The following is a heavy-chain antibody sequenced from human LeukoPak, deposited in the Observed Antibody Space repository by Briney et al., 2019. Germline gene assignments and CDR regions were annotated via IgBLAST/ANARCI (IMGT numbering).Heavy chain of an antibody. V-gene: IGHV4-59*01. CDR1: GGSISSYY. D-gene: IGHD5-24*01. CDR3: ARAMASPYFDY. CDR2: IYYSGST. J-gene: IGHJ4*02. Sequence: SETLSLTCTVSGGSISSYYWSWIRQPPAKGLEWIGYIYYSGSTNYNPSLKSRVTISVDTSKNQFSLNLSSVTAADTAVYYCARAMASPYFDYWGQGTLVTVSS.